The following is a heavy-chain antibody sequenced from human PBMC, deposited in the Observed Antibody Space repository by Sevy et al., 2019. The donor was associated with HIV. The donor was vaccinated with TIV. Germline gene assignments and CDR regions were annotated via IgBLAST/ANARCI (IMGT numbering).Heavy chain of an antibody. J-gene: IGHJ6*02. CDR3: ARVDKAVVTPYYYYGMYV. D-gene: IGHD2-21*02. CDR1: GGSFSGYY. CDR2: INHSGST. V-gene: IGHV4-34*01. Sequence: SETLSLTCAVYGGSFSGYYWSWIRQPPGKGLEWIGEINHSGSTNYNPSLKSRVTISVDTSKNQFSLKLSSVTAADTAVYYCARVDKAVVTPYYYYGMYVWGQGTTVTVSS.